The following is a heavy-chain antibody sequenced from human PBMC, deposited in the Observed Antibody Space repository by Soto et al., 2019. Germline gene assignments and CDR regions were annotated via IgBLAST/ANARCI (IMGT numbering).Heavy chain of an antibody. CDR2: ISSSSSTI. CDR1: GFTFSSYS. Sequence: GGSLRLSCAASGFTFSSYSMNWVRQAPGKGLEWVSYISSSSSTIYYADSVKGRFTISRDNAKNSLYLQMNSLRAEDTAVYYCARDSSSSRFDYWGQGTLVTVSS. CDR3: ARDSSSSRFDY. V-gene: IGHV3-48*04. D-gene: IGHD6-6*01. J-gene: IGHJ4*02.